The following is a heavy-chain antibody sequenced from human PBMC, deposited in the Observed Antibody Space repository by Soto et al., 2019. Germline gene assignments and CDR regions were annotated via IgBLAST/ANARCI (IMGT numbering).Heavy chain of an antibody. D-gene: IGHD2-2*01. Sequence: PSETLSLTCTVSGGSISSGGYYWSWIRQHPGKGLEWIAYIYYSGIAYYNPSLKSRVSISVDTSKNQFSLKVSSVTAADTAVYYCARVRFCSSSSCSSRSFDYWGRGTQVTVSS. CDR3: ARVRFCSSSSCSSRSFDY. CDR1: GGSISSGGYY. J-gene: IGHJ4*02. CDR2: IYYSGIA. V-gene: IGHV4-31*03.